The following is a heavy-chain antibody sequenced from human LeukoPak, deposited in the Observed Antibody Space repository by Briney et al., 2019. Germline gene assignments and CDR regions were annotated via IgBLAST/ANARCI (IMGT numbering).Heavy chain of an antibody. Sequence: SETLSLTCTVSGGSISSSSYYWGWIRQPPGKGLEWIGSIYYSGSTYYNPSLKSRVTISVDTSKNQFSLKLSSVTAADTAVYYCARHVAAAGPFRWLGTRGRSGKFDYWGQGTLVTVSS. D-gene: IGHD6-13*01. CDR1: GGSISSSSYY. V-gene: IGHV4-39*01. CDR2: IYYSGST. J-gene: IGHJ4*02. CDR3: ARHVAAAGPFRWLGTRGRSGKFDY.